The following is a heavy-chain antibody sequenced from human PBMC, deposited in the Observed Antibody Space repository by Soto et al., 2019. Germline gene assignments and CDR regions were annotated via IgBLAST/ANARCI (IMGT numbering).Heavy chain of an antibody. V-gene: IGHV1-69*06. CDR2: MSPNFGTA. J-gene: IGHJ4*02. D-gene: IGHD1-1*01. CDR1: GGTFSSYA. CDR3: ARDETGTTGGLDY. Sequence: SAKVSCKASGGTFSSYAISWVRQAPGQGLEWMGGMSPNFGTANYAQNLQGRVTMTSDTSTSTAYMELRSLRFDDTAVYYCARDETGTTGGLDYWGQGTPVTVSS.